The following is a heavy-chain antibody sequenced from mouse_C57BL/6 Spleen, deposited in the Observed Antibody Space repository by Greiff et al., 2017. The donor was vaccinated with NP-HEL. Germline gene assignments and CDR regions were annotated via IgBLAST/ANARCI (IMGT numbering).Heavy chain of an antibody. D-gene: IGHD1-1*01. CDR3: ARRGYYYGSRYYFDY. CDR1: GYTFTSYW. J-gene: IGHJ2*01. Sequence: QVQLQQPGAELVRPGTTVKLSCKASGYTFTSYWMHWVKQRPGQGLEWIGVIDPSDSYTNYNQKFKGKATLTVDTSSSTAYMQLSSLTSEDSAVYYCARRGYYYGSRYYFDYWGQGTTLTVSS. CDR2: IDPSDSYT. V-gene: IGHV1-59*01.